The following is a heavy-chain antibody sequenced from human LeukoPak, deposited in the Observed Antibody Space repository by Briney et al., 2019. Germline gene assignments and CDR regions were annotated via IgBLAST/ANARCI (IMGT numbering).Heavy chain of an antibody. D-gene: IGHD2-21*01. CDR1: RYTFTDAY. CDR2: INPNSGST. CDR3: ARADRLHGGPYLIGP. J-gene: IGHJ5*02. V-gene: IGHV1-2*02. Sequence: APLKVSPKTSRYTFTDAYMHSVRQAPGHALEWMRWINPNSGSTSSEQKLQGRVTMTRDTSISTVYMEVSWLTSDDTAIYYCARADRLHGGPYLIGPWGQGTLVTVSS.